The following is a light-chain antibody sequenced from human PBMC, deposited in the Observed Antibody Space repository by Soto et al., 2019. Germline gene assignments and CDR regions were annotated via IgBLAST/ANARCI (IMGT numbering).Light chain of an antibody. CDR2: DAS. Sequence: DIQMTQSASTLSASFGDRVTITWRASQSISSWLAWYQQKPGKAPKLLIYDASSLESGVPSRFSGSGYGTEFTLTISSLQTDDFATYYCQQYNSYSEAFGQGTKVDIK. CDR1: QSISSW. CDR3: QQYNSYSEA. J-gene: IGKJ1*01. V-gene: IGKV1-5*01.